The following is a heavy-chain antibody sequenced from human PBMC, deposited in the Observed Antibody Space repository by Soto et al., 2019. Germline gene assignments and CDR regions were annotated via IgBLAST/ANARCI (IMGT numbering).Heavy chain of an antibody. V-gene: IGHV4-34*01. Sequence: QVQLQQWGAGLLKPSETLSHTCAVYGGSLSGYYWSWMRQTPGKGLEWIGEINHSGSTKYNPSLKSRVTMSVDTSRNQFSLKLSYVTAADTAVYYCGSPGYVDYGGQGTLVTVSS. CDR3: GSPGYVDY. D-gene: IGHD2-2*01. CDR2: INHSGST. CDR1: GGSLSGYY. J-gene: IGHJ4*02.